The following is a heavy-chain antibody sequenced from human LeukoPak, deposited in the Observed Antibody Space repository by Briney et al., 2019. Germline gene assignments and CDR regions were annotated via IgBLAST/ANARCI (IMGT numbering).Heavy chain of an antibody. CDR1: GYSFTSYW. CDR2: IYPGDSDT. CDR3: ARGLGYCSSTSCYFDY. J-gene: IGHJ4*02. D-gene: IGHD2-2*01. V-gene: IGHV5-51*01. Sequence: GESLKISCKGSGYSFTSYWIGWVRQMPGKGLEWMGIIYPGDSDTRYSPSFQGQVTISADKSISTAYLQWSSLKASGTAMYYCARGLGYCSSTSCYFDYWGQGTLVTVSS.